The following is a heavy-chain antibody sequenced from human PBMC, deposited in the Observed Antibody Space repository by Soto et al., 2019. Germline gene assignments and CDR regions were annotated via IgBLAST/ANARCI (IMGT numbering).Heavy chain of an antibody. CDR2: IDPSGGST. J-gene: IGHJ6*02. CDR1: GYPFTRYY. D-gene: IGHD6-13*01. Sequence: ASVKVSCKASGYPFTRYYVHWVRQAPGHGLEWMGIIDPSGGSTNYAQNFQDRVTMTRDTSTSTVYMELYSLRSDDTAVYYCARDLGPEDRIEADYYFYGLDVWGQGTSGTASS. CDR3: ARDLGPEDRIEADYYFYGLDV. V-gene: IGHV1-46*01.